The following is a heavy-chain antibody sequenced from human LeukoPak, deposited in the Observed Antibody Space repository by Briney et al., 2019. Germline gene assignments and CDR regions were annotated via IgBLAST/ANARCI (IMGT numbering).Heavy chain of an antibody. D-gene: IGHD3-10*01. CDR1: GYSFTSYW. CDR3: ARQAGSGTYYFDY. CDR2: IYPGDSDT. Sequence: GESLKISCKGSGYSFTSYWIGWVRQMPGKGLEWMGIIYPGDSDTRYSPSFQGQVTLSVDKSITTAYLQWTSLKASDTAMYYCARQAGSGTYYFDYWGQGTPVTVSS. V-gene: IGHV5-51*01. J-gene: IGHJ4*02.